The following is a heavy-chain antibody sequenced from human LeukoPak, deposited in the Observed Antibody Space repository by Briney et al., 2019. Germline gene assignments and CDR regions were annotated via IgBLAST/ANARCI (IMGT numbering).Heavy chain of an antibody. CDR3: ARAPIWGGMVTYYYMDV. CDR1: GFTFSTYT. V-gene: IGHV3-21*04. D-gene: IGHD3-16*01. CDR2: ISSGDTYI. J-gene: IGHJ6*03. Sequence: GGSLRLSCAVSGFTFSTYTMNWVRQAPGKGLEWVSSISSGDTYIYYADSVKGRFTISRDNAKNSLYLQMNSLRAGDTAVYYCARAPIWGGMVTYYYMDVWGKGTTVTISS.